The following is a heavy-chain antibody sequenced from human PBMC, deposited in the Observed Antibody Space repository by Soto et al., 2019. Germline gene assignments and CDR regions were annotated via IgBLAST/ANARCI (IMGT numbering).Heavy chain of an antibody. D-gene: IGHD4-4*01. V-gene: IGHV3-7*01. CDR1: GFTFSDSW. Sequence: EVQLVESGGGLVQPGGSLRLSCTAYGFTFSDSWMTWIRQAPGKGLEWVARIKPDESEKKYADSVKGRFSISRDNAKNSMYLQMDSLRGEDTAVYYCVRGGSNYDSWGQGTLVTVSS. CDR2: IKPDESEK. J-gene: IGHJ5*02. CDR3: VRGGSNYDS.